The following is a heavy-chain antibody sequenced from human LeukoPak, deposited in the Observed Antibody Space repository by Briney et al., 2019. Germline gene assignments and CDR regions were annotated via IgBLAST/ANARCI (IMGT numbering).Heavy chain of an antibody. D-gene: IGHD3-16*02. CDR2: ISYDGSNK. J-gene: IGHJ4*02. CDR3: ARAVIGPDY. Sequence: GRSLRLSCAASGFTFSSYAMHWVRQAPGKGLEWVAVISYDGSNKYYADSVKGRFTISRDNSKNTLYLHMNSLRAEDTAVYYCARAVIGPDYWGQGTLVTASS. CDR1: GFTFSSYA. V-gene: IGHV3-30*04.